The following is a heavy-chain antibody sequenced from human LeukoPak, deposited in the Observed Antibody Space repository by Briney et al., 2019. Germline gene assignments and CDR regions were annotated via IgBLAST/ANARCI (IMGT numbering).Heavy chain of an antibody. D-gene: IGHD2-15*01. J-gene: IGHJ5*02. CDR1: GYSINNYW. CDR2: IYPADSDI. CDR3: ARQEYCSGGSCYTWFDP. V-gene: IGHV5-51*01. Sequence: GESLKISCKGSGYSINNYWIGWVRQLPGNGLEWMGIIYPADSDIRYSPSFQGQVTISADKSISTAYLQWSSLKASDTAMYYCARQEYCSGGSCYTWFDPWGQGTQVTVSS.